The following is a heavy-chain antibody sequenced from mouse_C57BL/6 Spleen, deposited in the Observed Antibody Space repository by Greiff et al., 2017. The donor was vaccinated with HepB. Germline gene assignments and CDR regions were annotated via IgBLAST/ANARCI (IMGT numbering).Heavy chain of an antibody. CDR1: GFTFSDYG. J-gene: IGHJ2*01. V-gene: IGHV5-17*01. CDR3: ARSEVATGYFDY. CDR2: ISSGSSTI. Sequence: EVQRVESGGGLVKPGGSLKLSCAASGFTFSDYGMHWVRQAPEKGLEWVTYISSGSSTIYYADTVKGRFTISRDNAKNTLFLQMTSLRSEDTAMYYCARSEVATGYFDYWGQGTTLTVSS. D-gene: IGHD1-1*01.